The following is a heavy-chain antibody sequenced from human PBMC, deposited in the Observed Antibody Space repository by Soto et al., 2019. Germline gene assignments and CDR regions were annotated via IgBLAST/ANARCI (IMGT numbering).Heavy chain of an antibody. CDR2: INHSGST. Sequence: QVQLQQWGAGLLKPSETLSLTCAVYGGSFSGYYWSWIRQPPGKGLEWIGEINHSGSTNYNPSLKSRVTISVDASKNQFSLKLSSVTAADTAVYYCARTYYDFWSGYSSLAYWGQGPLVTVSS. V-gene: IGHV4-34*01. CDR3: ARTYYDFWSGYSSLAY. CDR1: GGSFSGYY. J-gene: IGHJ4*02. D-gene: IGHD3-3*01.